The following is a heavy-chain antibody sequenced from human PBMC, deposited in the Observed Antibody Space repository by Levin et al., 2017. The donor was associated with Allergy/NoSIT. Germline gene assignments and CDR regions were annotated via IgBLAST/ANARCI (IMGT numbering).Heavy chain of an antibody. D-gene: IGHD3-16*02. CDR2: IYDTGNT. V-gene: IGHV4-59*01. Sequence: SQTLSLTCTVSGGSISSDNWSWIRQPPGKGLEWIGYIYDTGNTNYNPSLKSRVTLSVDPSKNQFSLKLSSVTPADTAVYYCARFVWGSYRGFDYWGQGTLVTVSS. J-gene: IGHJ4*02. CDR1: GGSISSDN. CDR3: ARFVWGSYRGFDY.